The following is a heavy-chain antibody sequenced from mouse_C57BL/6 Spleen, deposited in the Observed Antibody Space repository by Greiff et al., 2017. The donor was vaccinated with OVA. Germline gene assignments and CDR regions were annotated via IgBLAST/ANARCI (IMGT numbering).Heavy chain of an antibody. Sequence: QVQLQQSGPELVKPGASVKISCKASGYAFSSSWMNWVKQRPGKGLEWIGRIYPGDGDTNYNGKFKGKATLTADKSSSTAYMQLSSLTSEDSAVYFCARRAPLRSGAMDYWGQGTSVTVSS. D-gene: IGHD1-1*01. CDR2: IYPGDGDT. CDR1: GYAFSSSW. J-gene: IGHJ4*01. CDR3: ARRAPLRSGAMDY. V-gene: IGHV1-82*01.